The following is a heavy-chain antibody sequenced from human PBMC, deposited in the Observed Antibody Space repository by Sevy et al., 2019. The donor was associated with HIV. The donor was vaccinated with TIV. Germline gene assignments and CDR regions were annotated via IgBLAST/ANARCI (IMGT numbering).Heavy chain of an antibody. V-gene: IGHV3-48*03. CDR3: ARDLPPSATTVAHFDC. Sequence: GGSLRLSCAASGFTFSSYEMNWVRQAPGKGLEWVSYISNSGTTISYSDSVKGRFTISRDNDRNSLYLQMNSLRAEDTAVYYCARDLPPSATTVAHFDCWGQGTLVTVSS. CDR2: ISNSGTTI. D-gene: IGHD4-17*01. J-gene: IGHJ4*02. CDR1: GFTFSSYE.